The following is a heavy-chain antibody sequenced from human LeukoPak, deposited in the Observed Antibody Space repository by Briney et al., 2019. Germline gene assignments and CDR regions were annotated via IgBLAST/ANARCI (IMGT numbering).Heavy chain of an antibody. J-gene: IGHJ4*02. D-gene: IGHD2-15*01. CDR3: ATYIQVRLLLLDY. CDR2: FDPADGET. V-gene: IGHV1-24*01. CDR1: GYTHTELF. Sequence: ASVKVSCKVSGYTHTELFIHWVRQAPGKGLEWMGGFDPADGETIYAQKFQGRVTITEDTPTDTAYMDLAGLRSVDTAVYYCATYIQVRLLLLDYWGQGTLVTVSS.